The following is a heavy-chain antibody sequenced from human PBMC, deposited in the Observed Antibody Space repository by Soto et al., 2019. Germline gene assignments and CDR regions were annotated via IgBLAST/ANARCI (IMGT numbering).Heavy chain of an antibody. Sequence: QVQLVQSGAEVKKPGASVKVSCKASGYTFTSYDINWVRQAPGQGLEWMGWMNPNSGNTGYAQKFQGRVTMTRNTAISTAYMELSSRRSEDTAVYYCATGWSSSWYFLVNYWGQGTLVTVSS. CDR3: ATGWSSSWYFLVNY. CDR1: GYTFTSYD. V-gene: IGHV1-8*01. J-gene: IGHJ4*02. CDR2: MNPNSGNT. D-gene: IGHD6-13*01.